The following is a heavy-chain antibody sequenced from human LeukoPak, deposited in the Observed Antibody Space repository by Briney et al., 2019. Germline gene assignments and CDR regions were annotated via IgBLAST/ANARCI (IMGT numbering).Heavy chain of an antibody. V-gene: IGHV3-11*01. J-gene: IGHJ3*02. CDR2: ISSSGSTI. CDR1: GFTFSDYY. CDR3: ARPYYYDSSGSADI. D-gene: IGHD3-22*01. Sequence: GGSLRLSCAASGFTFSDYYMSWIRQAPRKGLEWVSYISSSGSTIYYADSVKGRFTISRDNAKNSLYQQMNSLRAEDTAVYYCARPYYYDSSGSADIWGQGTMVTVSS.